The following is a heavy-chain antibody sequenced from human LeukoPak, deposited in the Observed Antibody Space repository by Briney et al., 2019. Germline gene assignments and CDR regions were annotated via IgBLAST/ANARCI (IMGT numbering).Heavy chain of an antibody. CDR2: IYYSGTT. J-gene: IGHJ4*02. Sequence: PSETLSLTCTVSGGSISSSSYSWGWIRQPPGTGLEWIGSIYYSGTTYYNPSLKSRVTISVDTSKIQFSLKLRSVAATDTAVYFCARLRFDFWSGYTHPYFDYWGQGTLVTVSS. D-gene: IGHD3-3*01. V-gene: IGHV4-39*01. CDR3: ARLRFDFWSGYTHPYFDY. CDR1: GGSISSSSYS.